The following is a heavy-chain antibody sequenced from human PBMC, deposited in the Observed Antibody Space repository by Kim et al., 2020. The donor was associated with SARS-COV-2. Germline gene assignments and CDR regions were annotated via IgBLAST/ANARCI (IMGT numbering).Heavy chain of an antibody. Sequence: ASVKVSCKASGYTFSNYAFSWIRQAPGQGLEWMGWISAYNGNTKYAQKLQGGVTMTTDTSTSTAYMELRSLRSVDTAIYYCARDNGSGWFNAFDIWGQGT. V-gene: IGHV1-18*01. CDR1: GYTFSNYA. J-gene: IGHJ3*02. CDR3: ARDNGSGWFNAFDI. CDR2: ISAYNGNT. D-gene: IGHD6-19*01.